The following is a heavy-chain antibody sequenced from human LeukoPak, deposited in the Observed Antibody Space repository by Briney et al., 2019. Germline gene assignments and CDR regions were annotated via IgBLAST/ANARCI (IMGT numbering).Heavy chain of an antibody. D-gene: IGHD3-22*01. Sequence: TLSLTCTVSGGSISSGSYYWSWIRQPAGKGLEWIGRIYTSGSTNYNPSLKSRVTISVDTSKNQFSLKLSFVTAADTAVYYCARDAHYYDSSGYVWYYGMDVWGQGTTVTVSS. CDR3: ARDAHYYDSSGYVWYYGMDV. J-gene: IGHJ6*02. CDR2: IYTSGST. CDR1: GGSISSGSYY. V-gene: IGHV4-61*02.